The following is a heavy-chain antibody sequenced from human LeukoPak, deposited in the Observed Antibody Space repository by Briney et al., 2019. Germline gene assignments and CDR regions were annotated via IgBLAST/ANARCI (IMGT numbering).Heavy chain of an antibody. D-gene: IGHD2-15*01. V-gene: IGHV1-3*02. CDR3: ARERCSGGSCYGGGWFDP. Sequence: GASVKVSCKASGYTFTSYAMHWVRQAPGQRLEWMGWSNAGNGNTKYSQEFQGRVTITRDTSASTAYMELSSLRSEDMAVYYCARERCSGGSCYGGGWFDPWGQGTLVTVSS. CDR2: SNAGNGNT. J-gene: IGHJ5*02. CDR1: GYTFTSYA.